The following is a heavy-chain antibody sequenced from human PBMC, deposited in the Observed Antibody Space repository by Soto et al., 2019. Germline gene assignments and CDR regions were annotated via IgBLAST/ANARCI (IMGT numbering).Heavy chain of an antibody. V-gene: IGHV4-38-2*01. CDR3: ARVSYFDGGGFYYYFDY. J-gene: IGHJ4*02. Sequence: PSETLSLTCAVSGYSISSGYYWGWIRQPPGKGLQWIGNMYQSGSTYYNPSLKSRVTISIDASKNQFSLKLSSVTAADKAVYYCARVSYFDGGGFYYYFDYWGQGXLVTVSS. CDR1: GYSISSGYY. D-gene: IGHD3-22*01. CDR2: MYQSGST.